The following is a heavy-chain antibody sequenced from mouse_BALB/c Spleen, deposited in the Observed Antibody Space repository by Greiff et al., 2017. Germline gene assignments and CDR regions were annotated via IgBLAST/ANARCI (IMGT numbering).Heavy chain of an antibody. Sequence: EVKLMESGGGLVKPGGSLKLSCAASGFTFSSYTMSWVRQTPEKRLEWVATISSGGGNTYYPDSVKGRFTISRDNAKNNLYLQMSSLRSEDTALYYCARPPFAYWGQGTLVTVSA. V-gene: IGHV5-9*03. CDR2: ISSGGGNT. CDR3: ARPPFAY. CDR1: GFTFSSYT. J-gene: IGHJ3*01.